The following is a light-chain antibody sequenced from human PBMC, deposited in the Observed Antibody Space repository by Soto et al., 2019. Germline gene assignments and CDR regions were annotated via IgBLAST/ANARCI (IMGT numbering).Light chain of an antibody. Sequence: QSVLTQPASVSESPGQSLTISCTGNNTDFANNNLVSWFQQHPGRAPKLLIFEASRRSSGVSKRFSGSQSGNTASLTISGLQAEDEADYYCSSYTDSSNYVFGTGTKLTVL. CDR3: SSYTDSSNYV. V-gene: IGLV2-14*02. CDR1: NTDFANNNL. CDR2: EAS. J-gene: IGLJ1*01.